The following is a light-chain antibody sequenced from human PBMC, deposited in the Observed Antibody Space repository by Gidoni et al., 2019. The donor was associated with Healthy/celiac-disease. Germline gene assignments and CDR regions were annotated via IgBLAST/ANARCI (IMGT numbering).Light chain of an antibody. V-gene: IGKV1-12*01. Sequence: QMTQSPSSVSASVGDRVTITCRTSPGISSWLAWYQQKPGKAPKLLLYAASSLQSGVPSRFSGSGSGTDFTLTISSLQPEYFATYYCQQANSFPHTFGQGTKLEIK. CDR1: PGISSW. J-gene: IGKJ2*01. CDR3: QQANSFPHT. CDR2: AAS.